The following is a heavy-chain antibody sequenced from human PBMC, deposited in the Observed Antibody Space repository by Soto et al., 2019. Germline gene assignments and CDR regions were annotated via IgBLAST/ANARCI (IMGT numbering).Heavy chain of an antibody. D-gene: IGHD3-10*01. CDR3: AKYSTSGYYYYDMDV. Sequence: EVRLLESGGGLVQPGGSLRLSCAASGFTFSNYAMSWGRQAPGKGLEWVSGVSSGGSSTYYTDSVKCRFTISRDNSKHTLYLQMNSLIGEDAAVYYCAKYSTSGYYYYDMDVWGQGTTVTVSS. CDR1: GFTFSNYA. J-gene: IGHJ6*02. V-gene: IGHV3-23*01. CDR2: VSSGGSST.